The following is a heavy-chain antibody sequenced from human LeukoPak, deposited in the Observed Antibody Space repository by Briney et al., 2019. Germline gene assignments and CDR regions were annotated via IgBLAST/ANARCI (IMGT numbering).Heavy chain of an antibody. V-gene: IGHV3-33*01. CDR1: GFTFSSYG. J-gene: IGHJ4*02. D-gene: IGHD6-13*01. CDR2: IWYDGSNK. Sequence: GGSLRLSCAASGFTFSSYGMHWVRQAPGKGLEWVAVIWYDGSNKYYADSVKGRFTITRDNSKNTLYLQMNSLRAEDTAVYYCARDAVYSSSWQYYWGQGTLVTVSS. CDR3: ARDAVYSSSWQYY.